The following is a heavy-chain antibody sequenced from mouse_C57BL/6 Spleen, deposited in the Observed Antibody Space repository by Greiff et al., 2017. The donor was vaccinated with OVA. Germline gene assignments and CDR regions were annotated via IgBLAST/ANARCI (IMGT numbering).Heavy chain of an antibody. CDR2: INPNNGGT. J-gene: IGHJ4*01. CDR3: AREVAMDY. CDR1: GYTFTDYY. D-gene: IGHD1-3*01. V-gene: IGHV1-26*01. Sequence: VQLQQSGPELVKPGASVKISCKASGYTFTDYYMNWVKQSHGKSLEWIGDINPNNGGTSYNQKFKGKATLTVDKASITAYMELRSLTSEDSAVYYCAREVAMDYWGQGTSVTVSS.